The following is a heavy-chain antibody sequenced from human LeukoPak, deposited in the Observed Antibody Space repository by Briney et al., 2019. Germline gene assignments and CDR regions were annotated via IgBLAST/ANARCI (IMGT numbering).Heavy chain of an antibody. V-gene: IGHV3-30-3*01. CDR3: ARHGPARYYDSSGYYRGAFDI. CDR2: ISYDGSNK. CDR1: GFTFSTFH. D-gene: IGHD3-22*01. Sequence: PGGSLRLSCTASGFTFSTFHMHWVRQAPGKGLEWVAVISYDGSNKYYADSVKGRFTISRDNSKNTLYLQMNSLRAEDTAVYYCARHGPARYYDSSGYYRGAFDIWGQGTMVTVSS. J-gene: IGHJ3*02.